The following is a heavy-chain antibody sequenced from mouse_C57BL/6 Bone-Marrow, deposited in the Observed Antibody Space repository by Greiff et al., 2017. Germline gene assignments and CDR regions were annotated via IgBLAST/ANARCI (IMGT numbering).Heavy chain of an antibody. Sequence: QVQLQQPGAELVRPGTSVKLSCKASGYTFTSYWMHWVTQRPGQGLEWIGVIDPSDSYTNYNQKFKGKATLTVDTSSSTAYMQLSSLTSEDSAVYYCAREGDYYYAAWFAYWGQGTLVTVSA. CDR2: IDPSDSYT. D-gene: IGHD1-1*01. J-gene: IGHJ3*01. V-gene: IGHV1-59*01. CDR3: AREGDYYYAAWFAY. CDR1: GYTFTSYW.